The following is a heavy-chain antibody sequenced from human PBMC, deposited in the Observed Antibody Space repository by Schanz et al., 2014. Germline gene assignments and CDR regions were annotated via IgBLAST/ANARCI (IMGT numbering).Heavy chain of an antibody. J-gene: IGHJ4*02. V-gene: IGHV3-23*01. D-gene: IGHD3-3*01. CDR2: LSGSGAGT. Sequence: EVQLLESGGGLVQPGGSLRLSCVASGFTFFGSFAMSWVRQTPGKGLEWVSTLSGSGAGTFYADSVKDRFTSSRDNLKNSVYQQTNSRRAGDTVVYYSAKDGRLPYYDSGSDFDYWGQGTLVAVSS. CDR3: AKDGRLPYYDSGSDFDY. CDR1: GFTFFGSFA.